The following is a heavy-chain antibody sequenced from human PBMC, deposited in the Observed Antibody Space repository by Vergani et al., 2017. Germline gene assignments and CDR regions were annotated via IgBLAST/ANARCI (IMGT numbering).Heavy chain of an antibody. Sequence: EVQLLESGGGLVQPGGSLRLSCAASGFTFSSYAMSWVRQAPGKGLEWVSAIIGSGGSTYYADSVKGRFTISRDNSKNTLYLQMNSLRAEDTAVYYCAKVGLVVPAARGYFDYWGQGTLVTVSS. V-gene: IGHV3-23*01. CDR2: IIGSGGST. CDR3: AKVGLVVPAARGYFDY. D-gene: IGHD2-2*01. J-gene: IGHJ4*02. CDR1: GFTFSSYA.